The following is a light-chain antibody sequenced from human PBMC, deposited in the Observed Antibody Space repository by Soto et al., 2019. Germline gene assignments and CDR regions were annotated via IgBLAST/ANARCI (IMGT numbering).Light chain of an antibody. J-gene: IGKJ2*01. CDR3: QPYNNWPPYT. CDR1: QSINSN. CDR2: GAS. Sequence: EIVMTRSPATLSVSPGERATLSCRASQSINSNLAWYQQKPGQAPSLLIYGASTRATGVPARFSGSGSGTEFTLTISSLQSEDFAVYYCQPYNNWPPYTFGLGTKLEIK. V-gene: IGKV3-15*01.